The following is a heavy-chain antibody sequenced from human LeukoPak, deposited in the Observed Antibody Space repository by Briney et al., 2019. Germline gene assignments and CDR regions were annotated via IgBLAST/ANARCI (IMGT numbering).Heavy chain of an antibody. Sequence: SETLSLTCTVSGGSISSSSYYWGWIRQPPGKGLEWIGSIYYSGSTYYNPSLKSRVTISVDTSKNQFSLKLSSVTAADTAVYYCARHVIVGATTGDFDYWGQGTLVTVSS. CDR3: ARHVIVGATTGDFDY. J-gene: IGHJ4*02. D-gene: IGHD1-26*01. V-gene: IGHV4-39*01. CDR2: IYYSGST. CDR1: GGSISSSSYY.